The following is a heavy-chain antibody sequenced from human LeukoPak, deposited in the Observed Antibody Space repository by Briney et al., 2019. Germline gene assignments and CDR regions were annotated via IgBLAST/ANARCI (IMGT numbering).Heavy chain of an antibody. CDR1: GLTFSSYG. CDR2: ISYDGSNK. J-gene: IGHJ6*04. Sequence: GGSLRLSCAVSGLTFSSYGMHWVRQAPGKGLEWVAVISYDGSNKYYADSVKGRFTISRDNSKNTLYLQMNSLRAEDTAVFYCAKDAPPCSGGSCYSGYYFYGMDAWGKGTTVTVSS. V-gene: IGHV3-30*18. CDR3: AKDAPPCSGGSCYSGYYFYGMDA. D-gene: IGHD2-15*01.